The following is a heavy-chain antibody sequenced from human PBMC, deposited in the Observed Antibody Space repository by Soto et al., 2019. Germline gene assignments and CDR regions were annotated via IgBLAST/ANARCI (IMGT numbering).Heavy chain of an antibody. J-gene: IGHJ4*02. CDR3: ARDQGSGWSDY. CDR2: IYYSGST. D-gene: IGHD6-19*01. Sequence: QVQLQESGPGLVKPSETLSLTCTVSGGSISSYYWSWIRQPPGKGLEWIGYIYYSGSTNYNPSLKIRVTISVDTSKNQCSLKLSSVTAADTAVYYCARDQGSGWSDYWGQGTLVTVSS. V-gene: IGHV4-59*01. CDR1: GGSISSYY.